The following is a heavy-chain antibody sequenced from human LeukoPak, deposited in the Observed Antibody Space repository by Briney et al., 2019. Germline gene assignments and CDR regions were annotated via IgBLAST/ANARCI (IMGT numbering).Heavy chain of an antibody. V-gene: IGHV4-39*01. D-gene: IGHD3-10*01. J-gene: IGHJ4*02. CDR3: ARHQSYGSGTYYAPFDY. CDR1: GGSVSSSSYY. Sequence: PSETLSLTRTVSGGSVSSSSYYWGWIRQPPMKGLEWIGSIYYSGSTEYNLSLKSRVTISVDTSRNQFSLKLSSVTAADTAVYYCARHQSYGSGTYYAPFDYWGQGILVTVSS. CDR2: IYYSGST.